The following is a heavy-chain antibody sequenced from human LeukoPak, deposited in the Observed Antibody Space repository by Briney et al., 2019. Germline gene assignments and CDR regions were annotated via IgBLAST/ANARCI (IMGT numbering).Heavy chain of an antibody. Sequence: GGSLRLSCAASGFTFSSYAMHWVRQAPGKGLEWVAVISYDGSNKYYADSVKGRFTISRDISKNTLYLQMNSLRAEDTAVYYCARDRVTGTTTFDYWGQGTLVTVSS. D-gene: IGHD1-20*01. CDR3: ARDRVTGTTTFDY. CDR2: ISYDGSNK. CDR1: GFTFSSYA. J-gene: IGHJ4*02. V-gene: IGHV3-30*04.